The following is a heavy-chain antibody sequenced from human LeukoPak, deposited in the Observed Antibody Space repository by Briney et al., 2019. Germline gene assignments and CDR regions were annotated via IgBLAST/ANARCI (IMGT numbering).Heavy chain of an antibody. V-gene: IGHV1-18*01. CDR3: ARSLYDSSGYRHLGY. D-gene: IGHD3-22*01. Sequence: GASVKVSCKASGYTFTSYGISWVRQAPGQGLEWMGWISAYNGNTNYAQKLQGRVTMTTDTSTSTAYMELSSLRSEDTAVYYCARSLYDSSGYRHLGYWGQGTLVTVSS. CDR2: ISAYNGNT. CDR1: GYTFTSYG. J-gene: IGHJ4*02.